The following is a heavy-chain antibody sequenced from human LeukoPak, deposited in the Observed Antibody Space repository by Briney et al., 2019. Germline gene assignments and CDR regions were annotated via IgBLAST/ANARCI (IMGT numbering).Heavy chain of an antibody. D-gene: IGHD2-2*01. CDR2: IYYSGST. CDR1: GGSISSSSYY. V-gene: IGHV4-39*07. CDR3: ARGLGYCSSTSCYLVWFDP. Sequence: SETLSLTCTVSGGSISSSSYYWGWIRQPPGKGLEWSGSIYYSGSTYYNPSLKSRVTISVDTSKNQFSLKLSSVTAADTAVYYCARGLGYCSSTSCYLVWFDPWGQGTLVTVSS. J-gene: IGHJ5*02.